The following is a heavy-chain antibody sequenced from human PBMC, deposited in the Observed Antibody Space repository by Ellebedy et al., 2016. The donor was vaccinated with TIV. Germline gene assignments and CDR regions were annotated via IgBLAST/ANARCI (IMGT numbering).Heavy chain of an antibody. J-gene: IGHJ4*02. CDR1: GFTFSSYS. D-gene: IGHD6-19*01. V-gene: IGHV3-48*04. CDR2: ISSSSDPI. CDR3: ARGASGWSLGY. Sequence: GESLKISXAASGFTFSSYSMNWVRQAPGKGLEWLTYISSSSDPIYYADSVKGRFTISRDNAKNSVSLQMNSLGAEDTAVYYCARGASGWSLGYWGQGTLVTVSS.